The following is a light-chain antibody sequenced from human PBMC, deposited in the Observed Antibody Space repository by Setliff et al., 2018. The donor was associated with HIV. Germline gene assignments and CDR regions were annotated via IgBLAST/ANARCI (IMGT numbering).Light chain of an antibody. CDR3: AAWDDRLNAVV. CDR1: DSNIGNNA. Sequence: RKRVTISCSGSDSNIGNNAVNWYQQLPGKAPKLLIYYDDLLPSGVSDRFSGSKSGTSASLAISGLQSEDEANYYCAAWDDRLNAVVFGGGTKVTVL. V-gene: IGLV1-36*01. CDR2: YDD. J-gene: IGLJ2*01.